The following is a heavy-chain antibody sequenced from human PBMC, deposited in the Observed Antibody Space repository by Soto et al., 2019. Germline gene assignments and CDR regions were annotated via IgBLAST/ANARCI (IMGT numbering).Heavy chain of an antibody. CDR2: ISRSGAGT. Sequence: EVQLLESGGRLVQPGGSLRLSCAASGFTFSSYAMSWVRQPPGKGLEWVSAISRSGAGTYHADSVKGRFTISRDNSKNTLYLQMNSLRAEDTALYYWAKDNSGYAYFDYWGQGTLLTVSS. J-gene: IGHJ4*02. V-gene: IGHV3-23*01. CDR3: AKDNSGYAYFDY. CDR1: GFTFSSYA. D-gene: IGHD5-12*01.